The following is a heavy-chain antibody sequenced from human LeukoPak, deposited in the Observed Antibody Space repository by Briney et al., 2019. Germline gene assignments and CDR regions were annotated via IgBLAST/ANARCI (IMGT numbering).Heavy chain of an antibody. CDR1: GGSFSVYY. J-gene: IGHJ6*03. CDR3: ARRLGRKFGERFYYYHYMDV. D-gene: IGHD3-10*01. CDR2: VNHSGST. Sequence: PSETLSLTCAVYGGSFSVYYWSWIRQPPGKGLEWIGEVNHSGSTNYNPSLKSRVTISLDTSKNQFSLKLSSVTAADTAVYYCARRLGRKFGERFYYYHYMDVWGKGTTVTISS. V-gene: IGHV4-34*01.